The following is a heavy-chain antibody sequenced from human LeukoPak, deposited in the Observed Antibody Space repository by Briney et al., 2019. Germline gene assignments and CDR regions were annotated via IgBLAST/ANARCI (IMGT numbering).Heavy chain of an antibody. Sequence: GGSLRLSCAASGFTFSRYAMNWVRQAPGKGLEWVSSISSSGSTIYYADSVKGRFTISRDNDKISLYLQMNSLRAEDTAVYYCAELGITMIGGVWGKGTTVTISS. CDR1: GFTFSRYA. D-gene: IGHD3-10*02. J-gene: IGHJ6*04. CDR2: ISSSGSTI. V-gene: IGHV3-48*03. CDR3: AELGITMIGGV.